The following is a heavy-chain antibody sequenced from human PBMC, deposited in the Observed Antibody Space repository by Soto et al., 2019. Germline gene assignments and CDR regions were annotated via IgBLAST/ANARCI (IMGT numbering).Heavy chain of an antibody. CDR2: INPNSGGT. Sequence: GASVKVSCKASGYTFTGYYMHWVRQAPGQGLEWMGWINPNSGGTNYAQKFQGWVTMTRDTSISTAYMELSRLRSDDTAVYYCARELMTTVTTGDQGMYYYYYGMDVWGQGTTVTVSS. CDR1: GYTFTGYY. V-gene: IGHV1-2*04. CDR3: ARELMTTVTTGDQGMYYYYYGMDV. D-gene: IGHD4-17*01. J-gene: IGHJ6*02.